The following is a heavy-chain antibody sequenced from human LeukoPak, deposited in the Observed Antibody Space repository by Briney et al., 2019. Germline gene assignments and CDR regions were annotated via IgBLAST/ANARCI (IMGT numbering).Heavy chain of an antibody. CDR1: GGSISPKTYY. CDR3: ARGEGDYGDYSDY. CDR2: IDFSGSP. D-gene: IGHD4-17*01. Sequence: SETLSLTCTVSGGSISPKTYYRGWIRQPPGKGLEWIGSIDFSGSPDYSSSLKSRVTISLDTSMKQFSLKLSYVTAADTAVYYCARGEGDYGDYSDYWGQGILVTVSS. V-gene: IGHV4-39*01. J-gene: IGHJ4*02.